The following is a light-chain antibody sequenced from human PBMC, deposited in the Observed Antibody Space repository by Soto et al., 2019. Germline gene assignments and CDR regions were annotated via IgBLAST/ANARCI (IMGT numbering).Light chain of an antibody. CDR2: GAS. Sequence: EIVMTQSPATLSVSPGDRVTFSCRASQNVGKKLAWYQQKLGQAPRLLIHGASTRATGTPERFSGSGSGTEFTLIINSLQSEDVAVYFCQQYNAWPPITFGQGTRLDIK. CDR1: QNVGKK. J-gene: IGKJ5*01. CDR3: QQYNAWPPIT. V-gene: IGKV3-15*01.